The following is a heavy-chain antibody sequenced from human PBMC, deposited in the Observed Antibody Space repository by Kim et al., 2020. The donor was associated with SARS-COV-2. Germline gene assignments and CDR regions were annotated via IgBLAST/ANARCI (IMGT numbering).Heavy chain of an antibody. D-gene: IGHD2-15*01. V-gene: IGHV4-34*01. CDR1: GGSFSGYY. J-gene: IGHJ6*02. CDR3: ARVRPPRYCSGGSCYRESDYYYYGMDV. Sequence: SETLSLTCAVYGGSFSGYYWSWIRQPPGKGLEWIGEINHSGSTNYNPSLKSRVTISVDTSKNQFSLKLSSVTAADTAVYYCARVRPPRYCSGGSCYRESDYYYYGMDVWGQGTTVTVSS. CDR2: INHSGST.